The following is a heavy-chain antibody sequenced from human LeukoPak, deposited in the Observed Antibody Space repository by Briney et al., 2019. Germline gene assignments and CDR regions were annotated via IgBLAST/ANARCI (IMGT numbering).Heavy chain of an antibody. J-gene: IGHJ3*02. V-gene: IGHV1-8*01. CDR1: GYTFTSYD. CDR3: ARDPGTSSDAFDI. CDR2: MNPNSGNT. Sequence: ASVKVSCKASGYTFTSYDINWVRQATGQGLEWMGWMNPNSGNTGYAQKFQGRVTITADESTSTAYMELSSLRSEDTAVYYCARDPGTSSDAFDIWGQGTMVTVSS. D-gene: IGHD3-10*01.